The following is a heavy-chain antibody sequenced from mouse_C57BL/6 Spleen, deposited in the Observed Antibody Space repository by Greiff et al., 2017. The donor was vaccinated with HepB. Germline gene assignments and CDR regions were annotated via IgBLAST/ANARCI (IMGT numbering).Heavy chain of an antibody. CDR2: IDPSDSYT. CDR1: GYTFTSYW. V-gene: IGHV1-69*01. CDR3: ARAGLYYFDY. D-gene: IGHD3-3*01. Sequence: VQLQQSGAELVMPGASVKLSCKASGYTFTSYWMHWVKQRPGQGLEWTGEIDPSDSYTNYNQKFKGKSTLTVDKSSSTAYMQLSSLTSEDSAVYYCARAGLYYFDYWGRGTTLAVAS. J-gene: IGHJ2*01.